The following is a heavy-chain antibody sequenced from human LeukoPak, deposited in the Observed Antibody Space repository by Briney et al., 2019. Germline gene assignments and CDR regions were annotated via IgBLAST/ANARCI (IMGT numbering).Heavy chain of an antibody. V-gene: IGHV4-59*01. Sequence: SETLSLTCTVSGGSISRYYWSWIRQPPGKRLEWIGYIYYSGSTNYNPSLKSRVTISVDTSKNQFSLKVSSVTAADTAVYYCAAGSYSFYYMDVWGKGTTVTISS. J-gene: IGHJ6*03. D-gene: IGHD3-10*01. CDR2: IYYSGST. CDR1: GGSISRYY. CDR3: AAGSYSFYYMDV.